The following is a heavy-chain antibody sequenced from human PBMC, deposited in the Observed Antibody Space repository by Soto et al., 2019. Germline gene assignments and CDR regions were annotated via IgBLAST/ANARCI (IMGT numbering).Heavy chain of an antibody. V-gene: IGHV3-48*02. CDR1: GFTFSTDS. CDR2: ISSRSYTI. J-gene: IGHJ6*02. CDR3: ARGGSSSDSGMDV. Sequence: EVKLVESGGDLVQPGGSLRLSCAASGFTFSTDSMNWVRQAPGKGLEWVSYISSRSYTIYYVDSVKGRFTISRDNAKNSLYLQRNSLRDEDTAVYYCARGGSSSDSGMDVWGHGTTVTVSS. D-gene: IGHD6-6*01.